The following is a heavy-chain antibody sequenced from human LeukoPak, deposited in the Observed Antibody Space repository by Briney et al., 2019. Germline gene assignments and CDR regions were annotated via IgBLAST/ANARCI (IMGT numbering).Heavy chain of an antibody. CDR3: ARTSHTGVWYDLDS. CDR2: IDWEDNI. D-gene: IGHD6-19*01. V-gene: IGHV2-70*04. CDR1: GFSLSTRRMR. Sequence: SGPTLVNPTQTLTLTCTFSGFSLSTRRMRVSWIRQPPVKALESLALIDWEDNIFYSSSLRARLTISKDTSKNQAALTLTNVDPADTATYYCARTSHTGVWYDLDSWGQGTLVTVSS. J-gene: IGHJ4*02.